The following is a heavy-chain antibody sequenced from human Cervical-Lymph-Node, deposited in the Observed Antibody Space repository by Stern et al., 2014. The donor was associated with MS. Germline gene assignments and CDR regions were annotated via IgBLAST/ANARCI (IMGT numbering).Heavy chain of an antibody. CDR1: GGSFMGYH. J-gene: IGHJ4*02. Sequence: QVQLQQWGAGLLKPSETLSLTCAVYGGSFMGYHWSWIRQSPGKGLEWIGEVNPSGSTNYTPALKSRVSMSVETSKTQLSLNLSSVTAADTAVYYCARGRGKRVFDYWGQGSMVTVSS. V-gene: IGHV4-34*01. CDR3: ARGRGKRVFDY. CDR2: VNPSGST. D-gene: IGHD3-16*01.